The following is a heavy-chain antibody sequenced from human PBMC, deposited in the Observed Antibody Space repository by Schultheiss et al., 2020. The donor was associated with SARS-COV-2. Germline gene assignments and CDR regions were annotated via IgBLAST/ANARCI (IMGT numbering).Heavy chain of an antibody. D-gene: IGHD3-10*01. V-gene: IGHV3-11*01. Sequence: GGSLRLSCVASGLTVNNNYMSWVRQAPGKGLEWVASISATGRSPFYADSVKGRFTISRDNAKNSLYLQMNSLRAEDTAVYYCARVGLLGTMVRGWFDPWGQGTLVTVSS. J-gene: IGHJ5*02. CDR1: GLTVNNNY. CDR2: ISATGRSP. CDR3: ARVGLLGTMVRGWFDP.